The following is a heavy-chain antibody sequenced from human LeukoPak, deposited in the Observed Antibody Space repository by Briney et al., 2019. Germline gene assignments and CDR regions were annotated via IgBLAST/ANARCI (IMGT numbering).Heavy chain of an antibody. Sequence: GGSLRLSCAASGFTFSSYEMNWVRQAPGKGLEWVSYISTTGSSIYYADPVKGRFTISRDNVKNLLYLQMNSLRAEDTAVYYCARVQRGIAVALDYWGQGTLATVSS. D-gene: IGHD6-19*01. CDR3: ARVQRGIAVALDY. CDR2: ISTTGSSI. V-gene: IGHV3-48*03. CDR1: GFTFSSYE. J-gene: IGHJ4*02.